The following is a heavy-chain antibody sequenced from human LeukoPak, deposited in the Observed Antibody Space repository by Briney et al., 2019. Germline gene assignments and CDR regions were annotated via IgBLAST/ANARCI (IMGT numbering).Heavy chain of an antibody. CDR3: ARGMYGDLNYFDY. V-gene: IGHV3-48*03. D-gene: IGHD4-17*01. Sequence: GGSLRLSCSASGFTFSSYEMNWVRQAPGKGLEWVSYISSSGGTIYYADSVKGRFTISRDNAKNSLYLQMNSLRAEDTAVYYCARGMYGDLNYFDYWGQGTLVTVSS. CDR1: GFTFSSYE. CDR2: ISSSGGTI. J-gene: IGHJ4*02.